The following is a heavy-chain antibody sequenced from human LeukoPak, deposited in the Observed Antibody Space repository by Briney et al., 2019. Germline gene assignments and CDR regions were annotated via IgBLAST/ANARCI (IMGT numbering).Heavy chain of an antibody. V-gene: IGHV3-9*01. J-gene: IGHJ4*02. CDR3: AKGKFSGSYPRVLFGY. CDR2: ISWNSGSI. Sequence: RAGGSLRLSCAASGFTFDDYAMHWVRQAPGKGLEWVSGISWNSGSIGYADSVKGRFTISRDNAKNSLYLQMNSLRAEDTALYYCAKGKFSGSYPRVLFGYWGQGTLVTVSS. CDR1: GFTFDDYA. D-gene: IGHD1-26*01.